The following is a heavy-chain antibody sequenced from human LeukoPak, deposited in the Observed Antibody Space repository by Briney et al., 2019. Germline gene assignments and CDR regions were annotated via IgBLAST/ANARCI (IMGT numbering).Heavy chain of an antibody. Sequence: GGSLRLSCAASGFTFSSYSMNWVRQAPGKGLEWVSSISSSSSYIYHADSVKGRFTISRDNAKNSLYLQMNSLRAEYTAVYYCARQEGSGYYYADYWGQGTLVTVSS. D-gene: IGHD3-22*01. CDR2: ISSSSSYI. V-gene: IGHV3-21*01. CDR3: ARQEGSGYYYADY. J-gene: IGHJ4*02. CDR1: GFTFSSYS.